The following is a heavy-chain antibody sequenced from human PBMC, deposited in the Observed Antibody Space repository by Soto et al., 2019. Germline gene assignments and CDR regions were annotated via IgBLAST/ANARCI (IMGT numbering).Heavy chain of an antibody. CDR2: IKSKTDGGTT. D-gene: IGHD3-3*01. CDR3: TTEYYFWSGYYYYYYGMDV. Sequence: GGSLRLSCAASGFTFSNAWMSWARQAPGKGLEWVGRIKSKTDGGTTDYAAPVKGRFTISRDDSKNTLYLQMNSLKTEDTAVYYCTTEYYFWSGYYYYYYGMDVWGHGTTVTVSS. J-gene: IGHJ6*02. CDR1: GFTFSNAW. V-gene: IGHV3-15*01.